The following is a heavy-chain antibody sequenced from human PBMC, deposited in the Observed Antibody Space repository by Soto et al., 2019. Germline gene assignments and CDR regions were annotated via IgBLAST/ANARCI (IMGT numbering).Heavy chain of an antibody. V-gene: IGHV4-59*01. J-gene: IGHJ4*02. CDR2: TYHRGST. D-gene: IGHD3-16*02. Sequence: RSLTCSVSGVSISSYFWSWIRQPPGRGLEWIGYTYHRGSTNYSPSLKSRVAISLDTSENQFSLKVSSVTAADTAVYYCARIGGYHGTLDYWGQGTPVNVSS. CDR1: GVSISSYF. CDR3: ARIGGYHGTLDY.